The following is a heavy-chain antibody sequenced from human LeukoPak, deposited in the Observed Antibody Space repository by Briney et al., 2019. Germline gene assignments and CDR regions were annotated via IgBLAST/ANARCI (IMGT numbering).Heavy chain of an antibody. CDR2: INPSGGST. Sequence: ASVKVSCKASGYTFTSYYMHWVRQAPGQGLEWMGIINPSGGSTSYAQKFQGRVTMTRDMSTSTVYMELRSLRSDDTAVYYCAGIKLVPAAMPEEWGQGTLVTVSS. CDR3: AGIKLVPAAMPEE. D-gene: IGHD2-2*01. J-gene: IGHJ4*02. CDR1: GYTFTSYY. V-gene: IGHV1-46*01.